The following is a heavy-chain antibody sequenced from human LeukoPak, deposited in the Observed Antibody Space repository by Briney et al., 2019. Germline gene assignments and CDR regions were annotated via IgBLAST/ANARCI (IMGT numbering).Heavy chain of an antibody. Sequence: GGSLRLSCVASGFSFGNYAMSWLRQAPEKGLQWVSQISGTGGATWYAGFARDRFTISRDNSKKTLYLQMSGLRVEDTAMYYCVKDPRDTYGTNWFVSWGQGTLLIVSS. CDR1: GFSFGNYA. J-gene: IGHJ5*01. D-gene: IGHD2-21*01. CDR3: VKDPRDTYGTNWFVS. V-gene: IGHV3-23*01. CDR2: ISGTGGAT.